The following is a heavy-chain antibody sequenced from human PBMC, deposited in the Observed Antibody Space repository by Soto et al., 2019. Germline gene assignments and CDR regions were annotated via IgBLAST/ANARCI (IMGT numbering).Heavy chain of an antibody. V-gene: IGHV1-18*01. CDR2: ISAYNGKT. CDR3: ARWGDPYYYDSSGFPYYFDY. CDR1: GYTFTNYG. J-gene: IGHJ4*02. D-gene: IGHD3-22*01. Sequence: QVQLVQSGAEVKKPGASVKVSCKASGYTFTNYGLTWVRQAPGQGLEWMGWISAYNGKTNYAQMVQGRVTMTTDTSTSTAYMELRSLRSDDTAVYYCARWGDPYYYDSSGFPYYFDYWGQGTLVTVSS.